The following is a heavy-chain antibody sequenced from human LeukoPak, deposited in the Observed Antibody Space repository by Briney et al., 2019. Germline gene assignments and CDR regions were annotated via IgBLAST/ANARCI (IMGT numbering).Heavy chain of an antibody. D-gene: IGHD6-13*01. CDR2: MKSNSGDT. CDR1: VYTFIVYD. J-gene: IGHJ4*02. V-gene: IGHV1-8*01. CDR3: ARGEYSSSWYPFDY. Sequence: ASVKVSFKTSVYTFIVYDINWVRQAPGQGLEWMGWMKSNSGDTHFAQKFQGRLTMTRNTSISTAFMELSSLRAEDTAVYYCARGEYSSSWYPFDYWGQGSLVTVSS.